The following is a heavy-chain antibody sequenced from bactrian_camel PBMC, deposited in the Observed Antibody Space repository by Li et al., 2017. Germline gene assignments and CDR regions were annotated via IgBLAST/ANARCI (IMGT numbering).Heavy chain of an antibody. CDR1: GLTFGRLN. J-gene: IGHJ6*01. D-gene: IGHD5*01. Sequence: HVQLVESGGGLVQAGGSLTLSCTVSGLTFGRLNMGWFRQAPGKEREGVSCIAWTGRSTYYADSVKGRFTISRDNAKNTVYLQMNSVKPEDTAVYYCVRDLGTTGWYFDNWGQGTQVTVS. V-gene: IGHV3S60*01. CDR3: VRDLGTTGWYFDN. CDR2: IAWTGRST.